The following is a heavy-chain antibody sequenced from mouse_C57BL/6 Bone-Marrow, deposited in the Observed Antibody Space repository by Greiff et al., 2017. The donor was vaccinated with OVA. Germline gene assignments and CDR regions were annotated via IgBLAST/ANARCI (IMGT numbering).Heavy chain of an antibody. V-gene: IGHV1-54*01. CDR2: INPGSGGT. D-gene: IGHD1-1*01. J-gene: IGHJ1*03. Sequence: VKVVESGAELVRPGTSVKVSCKASGYAFTNYLIEWVKQRPGQGLEWIGVINPGSGGTNYNEKFKGKATLTADKSSSTAYMQLSSLTSEDSAVYFCARAHDGSSYWYVDGWGTGTTVTVAS. CDR3: ARAHDGSSYWYVDG. CDR1: GYAFTNYL.